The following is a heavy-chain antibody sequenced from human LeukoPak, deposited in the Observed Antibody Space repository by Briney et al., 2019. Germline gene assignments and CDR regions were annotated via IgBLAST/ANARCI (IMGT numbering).Heavy chain of an antibody. CDR3: ARGLRHRDFWSGYPSRVYYYGMDV. CDR1: GFTFSSYA. J-gene: IGHJ6*02. Sequence: GSLRLSCAASGFTFSSYAMSWIRQPQGKGLEWIGEINHSGSTNYNPSLKSRVTISVDTSKNQFSLKLSSVTAADTAVYYCARGLRHRDFWSGYPSRVYYYGMDVWGQGTTVTVSS. D-gene: IGHD3-3*01. CDR2: INHSGST. V-gene: IGHV4-34*01.